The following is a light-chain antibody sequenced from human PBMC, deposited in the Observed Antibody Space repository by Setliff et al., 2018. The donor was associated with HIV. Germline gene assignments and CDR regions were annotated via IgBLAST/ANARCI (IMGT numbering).Light chain of an antibody. V-gene: IGLV2-14*01. CDR1: SSDVGGYNY. CDR2: EVS. J-gene: IGLJ1*01. CDR3: SSYTSSSTPCV. Sequence: QSALTQPASVSGSPGQSITISCTGTSSDVGGYNYVSWYQQHPGKAPKLMIYEVSNRPSGVSNRFPGSKSGNTASLTISGLQAEDEADYYCSSYTSSSTPCVFGTGTKGTVL.